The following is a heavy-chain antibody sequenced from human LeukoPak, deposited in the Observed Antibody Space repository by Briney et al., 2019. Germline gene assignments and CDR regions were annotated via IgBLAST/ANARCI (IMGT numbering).Heavy chain of an antibody. J-gene: IGHJ4*02. D-gene: IGHD3-10*01. V-gene: IGHV3-23*01. CDR1: GFTFSSYA. Sequence: GGSLRLSCAASGFTFSSYAMSWVRQAPGKGLEWVSAISGSGGSIYYADSVKGRFTISRDNSKNTLYLQMNSLRAEDTAVYYCAKDGSGSYYSNDWGQGTLVTVSS. CDR2: ISGSGGSI. CDR3: AKDGSGSYYSND.